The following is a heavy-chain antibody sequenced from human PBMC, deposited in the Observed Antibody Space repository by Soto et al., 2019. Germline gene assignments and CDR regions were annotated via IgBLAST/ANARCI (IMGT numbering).Heavy chain of an antibody. CDR1: GFTVSTYG. J-gene: IGHJ4*02. CDR3: TGEVASGY. V-gene: IGHV3-30*03. CDR2: ISRDGGTK. Sequence: QVQLVESGGGVVQPGRSLRLSCAVSGFTVSTYGMHWVRQAPGKGLEWVAVISRDGGTKYYADSVKGRFTISRDNSRNQLVLEMNSLRSDDMAVYYCTGEVASGYWGQGTLVTVSS. D-gene: IGHD2-8*02.